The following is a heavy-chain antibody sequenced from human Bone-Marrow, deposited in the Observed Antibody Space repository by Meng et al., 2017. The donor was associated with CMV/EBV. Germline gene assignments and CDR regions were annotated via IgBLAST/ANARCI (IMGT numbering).Heavy chain of an antibody. J-gene: IGHJ6*02. Sequence: GESLKISCAASGFTFSSYAMHWVRQAPGKGLEWVAVISYDGSNKYYADSVKGRFTISRDNAKNSLYLQMNSLRAEDTALYYCARGGYCSSISCYAGAGDYYGMDVWGQGTTVTVSS. CDR1: GFTFSSYA. CDR3: ARGGYCSSISCYAGAGDYYGMDV. CDR2: ISYDGSNK. D-gene: IGHD2-2*01. V-gene: IGHV3-30*04.